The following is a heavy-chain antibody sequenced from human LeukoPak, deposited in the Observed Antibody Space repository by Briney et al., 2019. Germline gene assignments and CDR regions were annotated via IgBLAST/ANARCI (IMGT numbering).Heavy chain of an antibody. V-gene: IGHV3-9*01. CDR3: AKDISRGPRYGMDV. CDR1: GFTFDDYA. Sequence: GRSLRLSCAASGFTFDDYAMRWVRQAPGKGLEWVSGISWNSGSIGYADSVKGRFTISRDNAKNSLYLQMNSLRVEDTALYYCAKDISRGPRYGMDVWGQGTTVTVSS. J-gene: IGHJ6*02. D-gene: IGHD2/OR15-2a*01. CDR2: ISWNSGSI.